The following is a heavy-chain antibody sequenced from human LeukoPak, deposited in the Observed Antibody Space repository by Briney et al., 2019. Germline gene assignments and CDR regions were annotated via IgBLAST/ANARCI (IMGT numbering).Heavy chain of an antibody. D-gene: IGHD3-10*01. Sequence: ASVKVSCKASGYTFTSYAMHWVRQAPGQRLEWMGWINAGNGNTKYSQKFQGRVTISRDTSASTAYMELSSLRSEDTAVFYCARVKVLLWCGELFDGAFDIWGQGTMVTVSS. CDR1: GYTFTSYA. CDR2: INAGNGNT. J-gene: IGHJ3*02. V-gene: IGHV1-3*01. CDR3: ARVKVLLWCGELFDGAFDI.